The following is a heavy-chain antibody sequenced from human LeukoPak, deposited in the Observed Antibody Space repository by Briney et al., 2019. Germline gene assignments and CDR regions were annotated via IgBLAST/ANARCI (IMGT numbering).Heavy chain of an antibody. J-gene: IGHJ5*01. Sequence: GASVKVSCKASGYTFTGYYMHWVRQAPGQGLEWMGWINPNSGGTNYAQKSQGRVTMTRDTSISTAYMELSRLRSDDTAVYYCARDQRSLWFGELLRDSWGQGTLVTVSS. CDR2: INPNSGGT. V-gene: IGHV1-2*02. CDR3: ARDQRSLWFGELLRDS. D-gene: IGHD3-10*01. CDR1: GYTFTGYY.